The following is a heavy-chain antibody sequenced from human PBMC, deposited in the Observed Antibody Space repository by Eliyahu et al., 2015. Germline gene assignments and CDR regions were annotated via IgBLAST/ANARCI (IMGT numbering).Heavy chain of an antibody. CDR3: AHKEYCSGDCPRHLIHGAFDV. CDR1: GFSLTTNGVG. D-gene: IGHD2-21*01. J-gene: IGHJ3*01. Sequence: QITLKESGPTLVKPRQTLTLTCTFSGFSLTTNGVGVGWIRQPPGQPLEWLALIYWDDDKRYSPSLKNRLTITKDPTKNQVVLLMTHMDPADTGTYYCAHKEYCSGDCPRHLIHGAFDVWGPGTDVTVSS. V-gene: IGHV2-5*02. CDR2: IYWDDDK.